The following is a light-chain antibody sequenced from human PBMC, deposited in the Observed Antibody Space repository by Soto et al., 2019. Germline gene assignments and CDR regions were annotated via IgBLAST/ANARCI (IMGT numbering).Light chain of an antibody. V-gene: IGKV1-33*01. CDR3: QKCDYLPI. CDR2: DAS. J-gene: IGKJ3*01. CDR1: HYITSY. Sequence: DIQMTQSPSSMSASVGDSVTITCQASHYITSYLNWYHPKPVKAPKLLIYDASILEAGVPSRFSGSVSGTDFTFTISSLQPEDVAPYYCQKCDYLPIFGPGTTVDFK.